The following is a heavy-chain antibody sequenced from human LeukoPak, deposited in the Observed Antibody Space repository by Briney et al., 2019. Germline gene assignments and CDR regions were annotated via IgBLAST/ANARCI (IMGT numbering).Heavy chain of an antibody. CDR2: IRSDANNK. J-gene: IGHJ5*02. Sequence: PGGSLRLSCAASGFTFSNYDMHWVRQAPGKGLEWVAFIRSDANNKYYVDSVKDRFTISRDNSKNTLYLQMNRLRAEDTAVYYCAKDFGGWSNWFDPWGQGTLVTVSS. CDR3: AKDFGGWSNWFDP. V-gene: IGHV3-30*02. D-gene: IGHD6-19*01. CDR1: GFTFSNYD.